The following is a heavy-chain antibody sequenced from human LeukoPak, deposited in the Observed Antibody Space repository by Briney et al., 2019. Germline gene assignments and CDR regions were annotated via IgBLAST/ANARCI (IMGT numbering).Heavy chain of an antibody. V-gene: IGHV1-8*01. CDR1: GYTFTSYD. CDR2: MNPNSGNT. Sequence: ASVKVSCKASGYTFTSYDINWVRQATGQGLEWMGWMNPNSGNTGYAQKFQGRVTMIRNTSISTAYMELSSLRSEDTAVYYCARGSYMGGYGSGTAPDYWGQGTLVTVSS. CDR3: ARGSYMGGYGSGTAPDY. D-gene: IGHD3-10*01. J-gene: IGHJ4*02.